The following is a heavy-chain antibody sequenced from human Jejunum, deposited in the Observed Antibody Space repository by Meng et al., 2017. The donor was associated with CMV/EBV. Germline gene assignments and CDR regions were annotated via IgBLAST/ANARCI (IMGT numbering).Heavy chain of an antibody. Sequence: SGYSFASYGISLVRQAPGQGLEWMGWISSYNGNTNYAQKFQGRVTMTTDTSTSTAYMDLRSLRFDDTAVYYCARGHYYHFYYYMDVWGQGTTVTVSS. V-gene: IGHV1-18*01. CDR3: ARGHYYHFYYYMDV. J-gene: IGHJ6*02. D-gene: IGHD3-10*01. CDR1: GYSFASYG. CDR2: ISSYNGNT.